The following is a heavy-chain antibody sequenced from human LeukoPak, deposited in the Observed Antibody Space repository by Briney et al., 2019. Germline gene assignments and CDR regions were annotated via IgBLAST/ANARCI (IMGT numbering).Heavy chain of an antibody. CDR1: GFTFSSYA. CDR3: ARDLDKYVVATSGFDY. V-gene: IGHV3-30-3*01. CDR2: ISYDGINK. J-gene: IGHJ4*02. Sequence: GGSLRLSCAASGFTFSSYAMYWVRQAPGKGLEWVAVISYDGINKYYADSVKGRFTISRDNSENTLYLQMNSLRAEDTAVYYCARDLDKYVVATSGFDYWGQGTLVTASS. D-gene: IGHD5-24*01.